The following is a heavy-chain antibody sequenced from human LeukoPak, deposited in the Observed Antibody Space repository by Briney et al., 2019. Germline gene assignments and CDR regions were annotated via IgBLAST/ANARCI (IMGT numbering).Heavy chain of an antibody. CDR1: GFAFDDYA. CDR2: ISGDGGST. CDR3: PKDKILGSRSYMFYY. D-gene: IGHD3-10*01. V-gene: IGHV3-43*02. Sequence: PGGSLRLSCAASGFAFDDYAMHWVRQAPGKGLEWVSLISGDGGSTYYADSVKGRFTISRDNSKNSLYLQMNSLRTEDTALYYCPKDKILGSRSYMFYYWGQGTLLTVSS. J-gene: IGHJ4*02.